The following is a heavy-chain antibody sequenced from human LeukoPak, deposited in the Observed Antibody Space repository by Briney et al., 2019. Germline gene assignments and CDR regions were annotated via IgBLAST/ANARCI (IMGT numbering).Heavy chain of an antibody. J-gene: IGHJ4*02. CDR3: ARDHRDCSSTSCFFDY. CDR2: IYSGGST. D-gene: IGHD2-2*01. CDR1: GFTVSSNY. Sequence: GGSVRLSCAASGFTVSSNYMSWVRQAPGKGLEWVSVIYSGGSTYYADSVKGRFTISRDNSKDTLYLQMNSLRAEDTAVYYCARDHRDCSSTSCFFDYWGQGTLVTVSS. V-gene: IGHV3-53*01.